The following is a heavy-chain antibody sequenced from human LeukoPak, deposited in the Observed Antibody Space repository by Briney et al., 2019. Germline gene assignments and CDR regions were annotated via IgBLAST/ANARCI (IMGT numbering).Heavy chain of an antibody. D-gene: IGHD6-19*01. J-gene: IGHJ4*02. V-gene: IGHV4-59*01. CDR2: VSHTGST. Sequence: PSETLSLTCTVSGGSISSYYWSWIRQPPGKGLEWIGYVSHTGSTNYNPSLNSRLTISVDTSKNQFSLRLSSVTAADTAVYYCARDGSSGWYGTIDYWGQGTLVTVSS. CDR1: GGSISSYY. CDR3: ARDGSSGWYGTIDY.